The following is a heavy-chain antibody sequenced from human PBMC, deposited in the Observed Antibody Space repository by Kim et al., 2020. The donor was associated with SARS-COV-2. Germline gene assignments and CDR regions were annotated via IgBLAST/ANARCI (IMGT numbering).Heavy chain of an antibody. CDR2: IRSKTYGATT. CDR1: GFNFGDYA. CDR3: TANYDRSGLTPDH. D-gene: IGHD3-22*01. V-gene: IGHV3-49*03. J-gene: IGHJ4*02. Sequence: GGSLILSCTASGFNFGDYAMSWIRQAPGKGLEWVSFIRSKTYGATTEYAASVKGRFTISRDDSRGIAYLQMNSLKIEDTAVYYCTANYDRSGLTPDHWGQGTLVTVSS.